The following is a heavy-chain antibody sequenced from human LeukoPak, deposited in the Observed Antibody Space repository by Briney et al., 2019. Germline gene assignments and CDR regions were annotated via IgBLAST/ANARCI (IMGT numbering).Heavy chain of an antibody. CDR3: ARIEDQLPSEYFQH. V-gene: IGHV4-39*07. CDR2: IYYSGST. CDR1: GGSISSSSYY. Sequence: KASETLSLTCTVSGGSISSSSYYWGWIRQPPGKGLEWIGSIYYSGSTYYNPSLKSRVTISADTSKNQFSLKLSSVTAADTAVYYCARIEDQLPSEYFQHWGQGTLVTVSS. J-gene: IGHJ1*01. D-gene: IGHD2-2*01.